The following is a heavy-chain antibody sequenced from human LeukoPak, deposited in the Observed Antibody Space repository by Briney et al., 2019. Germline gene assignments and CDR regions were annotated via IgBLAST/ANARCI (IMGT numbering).Heavy chain of an antibody. J-gene: IGHJ4*02. Sequence: GGSLRLSCAASGFTFSTFVMHWVRQAPGKGLEWVAVVSDDGSDKYYADSVRGRFTISRDNFKNILFLQVISLTAEDTAVYFCARTGNILTGYYSPHFDYWGQGTLVTVSS. D-gene: IGHD3-9*01. V-gene: IGHV3-30*04. CDR1: GFTFSTFV. CDR2: VSDDGSDK. CDR3: ARTGNILTGYYSPHFDY.